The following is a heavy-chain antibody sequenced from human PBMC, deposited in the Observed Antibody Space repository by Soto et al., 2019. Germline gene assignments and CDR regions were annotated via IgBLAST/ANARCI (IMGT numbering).Heavy chain of an antibody. CDR3: ARHPERIAEIGWFDP. V-gene: IGHV3-48*01. J-gene: IGHJ5*02. CDR1: GFTFSSYS. Sequence: EVQLVESGGGLVQPGGSLRLSCAASGFTFSSYSMNWVRQAPGKGLEWVSYISSSSSTIYYADSVKGRFTISRDNAKKSLYLLMTSLRAEDTAVYYCARHPERIAEIGWFDPWGQGTLVTVSS. D-gene: IGHD6-13*01. CDR2: ISSSSSTI.